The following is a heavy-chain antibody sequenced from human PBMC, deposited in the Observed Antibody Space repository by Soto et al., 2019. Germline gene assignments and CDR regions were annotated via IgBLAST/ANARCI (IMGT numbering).Heavy chain of an antibody. CDR2: ISSNGGST. CDR3: ATGGIYYEA. J-gene: IGHJ5*02. Sequence: GSLRLSCSASGFTFSSYAMHWVRQAPGKGLEYVSAISSNGGSTYYADSVKGRFTISTDTAKNSLYLQMDSLRPDDTATYYCATGGIYYEAWGQGTLVTVSS. CDR1: GFTFSSYA. D-gene: IGHD3-3*01. V-gene: IGHV3-64*04.